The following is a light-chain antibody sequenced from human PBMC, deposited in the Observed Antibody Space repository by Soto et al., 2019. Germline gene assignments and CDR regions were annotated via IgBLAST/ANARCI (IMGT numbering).Light chain of an antibody. CDR2: NNN. V-gene: IGLV1-44*01. J-gene: IGLJ3*02. CDR3: ATWDDSLNARGV. Sequence: QSVLTQPPSASGTPGQRVTISCSGSRSNIGNNAVSWYQQFPGTAPKILIYNNNQRPSEVPDRFSGSKSGTSASLAISGLQSEDEADYYCATWDDSLNARGVFGGGTQLTVL. CDR1: RSNIGNNA.